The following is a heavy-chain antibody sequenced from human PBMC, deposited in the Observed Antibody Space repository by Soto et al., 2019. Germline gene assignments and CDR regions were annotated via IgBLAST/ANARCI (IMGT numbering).Heavy chain of an antibody. V-gene: IGHV3-11*06. CDR3: APSPGFYDSRGYNFDY. CDR2: ISSSGSST. D-gene: IGHD3-22*01. Sequence: QVQLVESGGGLVKPGGSLRLSCAASGFSFSDHYMSWIRQAPGKGLEWVSYISSSGSSTNYADSVKGRFTISRDNAKNSLYLQMNSLRAEDTAVYYCAPSPGFYDSRGYNFDYGGQRTLVNVSS. CDR1: GFSFSDHY. J-gene: IGHJ4*02.